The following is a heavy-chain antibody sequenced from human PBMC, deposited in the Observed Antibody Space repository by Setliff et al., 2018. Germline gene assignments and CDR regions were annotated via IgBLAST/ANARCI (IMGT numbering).Heavy chain of an antibody. Sequence: ASVKVSCKASGYTLSNSILSWVRQAPGQGLEWMGWISAYNGKTYFAQKFQDRITLTTDTSTNTGYLELRGLRSDDTAVYYCLRLVRYCTKIACQATSGDEGWGLGTLVTGSS. J-gene: IGHJ4*02. CDR2: ISAYNGKT. CDR1: GYTLSNSI. CDR3: LRLVRYCTKIACQATSGDEG. D-gene: IGHD2-8*01. V-gene: IGHV1-18*01.